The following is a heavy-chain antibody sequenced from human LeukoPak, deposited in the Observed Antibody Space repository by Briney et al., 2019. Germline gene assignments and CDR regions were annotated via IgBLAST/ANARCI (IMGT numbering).Heavy chain of an antibody. J-gene: IGHJ4*02. CDR2: ISVSGGST. Sequence: PGGSQRLSRAASPFTFSSYAMSCVRHAPRKGVEWVSGISVSGGSTYYADSVKGRFTISTYNSKHTLYLQMNSLRADDTAVYYCARRHHCGFLDSWGQGTLVTVSS. CDR3: ARRHHCGFLDS. D-gene: IGHD2-21*02. CDR1: PFTFSSYA. V-gene: IGHV3-23*01.